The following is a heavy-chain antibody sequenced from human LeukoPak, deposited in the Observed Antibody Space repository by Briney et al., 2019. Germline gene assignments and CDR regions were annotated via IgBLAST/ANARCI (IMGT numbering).Heavy chain of an antibody. D-gene: IGHD2-15*01. CDR2: ISYDGSNK. Sequence: GGSLRLSCAASGFTFSSYAMHWVRQAPGKGLEWVAVISYDGSNKYYADSVKGRFTISRDNSKNTLYLQMNSLRAEDTAVYYCARDPDGGRDYWGQGTLVTVSS. CDR1: GFTFSSYA. CDR3: ARDPDGGRDY. J-gene: IGHJ4*02. V-gene: IGHV3-30-3*01.